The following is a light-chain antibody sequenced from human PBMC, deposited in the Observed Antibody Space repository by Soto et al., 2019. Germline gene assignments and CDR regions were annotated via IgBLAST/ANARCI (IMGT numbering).Light chain of an antibody. V-gene: IGKV3-20*01. CDR3: QHYGGSPLYT. CDR2: DTS. J-gene: IGKJ2*01. Sequence: EIVLTQSPGTLSLSPGERATLSCRASQSLTSTHLAWYQQKPGQAPRLLIYDTSRRATGIPDRFSGSASGTDFTLTVSRLEPEDFAVYYCQHYGGSPLYTFGQGTKMEIK. CDR1: QSLTSTH.